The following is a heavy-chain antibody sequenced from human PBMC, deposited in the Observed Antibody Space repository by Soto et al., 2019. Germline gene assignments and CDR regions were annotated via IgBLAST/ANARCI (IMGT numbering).Heavy chain of an antibody. D-gene: IGHD2-2*01. CDR1: GFKFRSYS. CDR2: ISSSSSYI. CDR3: ARDPNCSSTSCFPDYSKNGMDV. V-gene: IGHV3-21*01. J-gene: IGHJ6*02. Sequence: GSQRLSYAASGFKFRSYSMNWVRQAPGKGLEWVLSISSSSSYIYYADSVKGRFTISRDNAKNSLYLQMNSLRAEDTAVYYCARDPNCSSTSCFPDYSKNGMDVWGQGTTVTVSS.